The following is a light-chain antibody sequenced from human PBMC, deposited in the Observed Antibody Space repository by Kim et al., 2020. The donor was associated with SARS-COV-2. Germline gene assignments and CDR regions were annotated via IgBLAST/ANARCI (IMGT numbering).Light chain of an antibody. CDR1: QSIVSTSNNKNF. Sequence: RATINCKASQSIVSTSNNKNFLAWFQQKPGQPPKLLIYWASARESGVPDRFSASGSGTHFTLTISSLQAEDVALYYCQQYYNAPLTFGGGTKLEI. V-gene: IGKV4-1*01. J-gene: IGKJ4*01. CDR3: QQYYNAPLT. CDR2: WAS.